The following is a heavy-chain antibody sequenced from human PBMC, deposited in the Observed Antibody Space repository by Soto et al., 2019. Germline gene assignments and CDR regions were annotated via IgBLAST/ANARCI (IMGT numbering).Heavy chain of an antibody. D-gene: IGHD6-13*01. CDR1: GYTFTDYY. CDR2: INANSGGT. J-gene: IGHJ4*02. Sequence: QVQLVQSGAEVKKPGASVKVSCKASGYTFTDYYMHWVRQAPGQGLEWMGWINANSGGTNYPQKFQGRVTMTRDTSINTAYMELSSLRSDDTAVYYCASGGSSNWPDFWGQGTLVTVSS. V-gene: IGHV1-2*02. CDR3: ASGGSSNWPDF.